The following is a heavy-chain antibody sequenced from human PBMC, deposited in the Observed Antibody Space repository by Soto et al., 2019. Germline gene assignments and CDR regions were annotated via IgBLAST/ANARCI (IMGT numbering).Heavy chain of an antibody. CDR1: GGTFSSYA. D-gene: IGHD1-1*01. V-gene: IGHV1-69*13. Sequence: SVKVSCKASGGTFSSYAISWVRQAPGQGLEWMGGIIPIFGTANYAQKFQGRVTITADESTGTAYMELSSLRSEDTAVYYCARDRGDKWKMAPAGWFDPWGQGTLVTVSS. CDR2: IIPIFGTA. CDR3: ARDRGDKWKMAPAGWFDP. J-gene: IGHJ5*02.